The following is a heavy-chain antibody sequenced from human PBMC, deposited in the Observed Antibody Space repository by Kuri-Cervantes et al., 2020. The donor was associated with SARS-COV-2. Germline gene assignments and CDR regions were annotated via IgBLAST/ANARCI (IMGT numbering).Heavy chain of an antibody. CDR1: GYTFTSYA. CDR3: ARGFWNYDILTGYYLS. J-gene: IGHJ4*02. D-gene: IGHD3-9*01. Sequence: VSVKVSCKASGYTFTSYAMNWVRQAPGQGLEWMGWINTNTGNPTYAQGFTGRFVFSLDTSVSTAYLQISSLKAEDTAVYYCARGFWNYDILTGYYLSWGQGTLVTVSS. CDR2: INTNTGNP. V-gene: IGHV7-4-1*02.